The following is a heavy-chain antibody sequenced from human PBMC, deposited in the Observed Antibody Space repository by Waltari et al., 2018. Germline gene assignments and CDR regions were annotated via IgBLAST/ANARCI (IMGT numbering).Heavy chain of an antibody. V-gene: IGHV1-24*01. D-gene: IGHD6-19*01. J-gene: IGHJ2*01. CDR3: AGLGSGWLVGGYFDR. CDR2: FDPDDGET. CDR1: GYTLTELS. Sequence: QVQLVQSGAEVKKPGASVKVSCKVSGYTLTELSMHWVRQAPGKGLEWMGGFDPDDGETIYAQKFQGRGTRTEDTATDTAYMELSSLRSEDTAGYYCAGLGSGWLVGGYFDRWGRGTRVTVSS.